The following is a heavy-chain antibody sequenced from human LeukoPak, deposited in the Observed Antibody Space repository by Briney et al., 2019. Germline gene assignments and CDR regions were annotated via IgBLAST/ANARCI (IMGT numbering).Heavy chain of an antibody. CDR3: ARDVSGGAYIIFLPRALDP. D-gene: IGHD3-16*01. Sequence: PGGSLRLSCTASGFIFNHYTMHWVRQAPGKGLEWVSSISSSDTYIYYSDSVKGRFTISRDDAKNSLYLQMNSLRADDTAIYYCARDVSGGAYIIFLPRALDPWGQGTLVTVSS. CDR1: GFIFNHYT. J-gene: IGHJ5*02. CDR2: ISSSDTYI. V-gene: IGHV3-21*01.